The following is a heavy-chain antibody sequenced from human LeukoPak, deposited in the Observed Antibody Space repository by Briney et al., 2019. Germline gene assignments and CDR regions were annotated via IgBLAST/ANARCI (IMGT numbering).Heavy chain of an antibody. Sequence: PGGSLRLSCAASGFTFSSYGMHWVRQAPGKGLEWVAVIWYDGSNKYYADSVKGRFTISRDNSKNTLYLQMNSLRAEDTAVDYCASDSGSYQALDYWGQGTLVTVSS. CDR3: ASDSGSYQALDY. J-gene: IGHJ4*02. CDR2: IWYDGSNK. CDR1: GFTFSSYG. V-gene: IGHV3-33*01. D-gene: IGHD1-26*01.